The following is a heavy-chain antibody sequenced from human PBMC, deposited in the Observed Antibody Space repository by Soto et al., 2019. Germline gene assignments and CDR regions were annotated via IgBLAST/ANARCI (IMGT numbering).Heavy chain of an antibody. CDR1: GFTVSSNY. J-gene: IGHJ4*02. Sequence: EVQLVESGGGLIQPGGSLRLSCAASGFTVSSNYMSWVRQAPGKGLEWVSVLYSGGGGSTTYYADSVKGRFTISRDSSKNTLDLQMNGLRAEDTAVYYCAHLLSASSHFDSWGQGTLVTVSS. CDR3: AHLLSASSHFDS. D-gene: IGHD1-26*01. CDR2: LYSGGGGSTT. V-gene: IGHV3-53*01.